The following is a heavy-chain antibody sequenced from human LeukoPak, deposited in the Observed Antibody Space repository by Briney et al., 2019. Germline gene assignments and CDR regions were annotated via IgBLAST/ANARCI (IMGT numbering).Heavy chain of an antibody. Sequence: ASVKVSCKASGYTFTGYYMHWVRQAPGQGLEWMGWINPNSGGTNYAQKFQGRVTMTRDTSISTAYMVLSRLSSDDTAVYYCASECSSTSCYKGFDPWGQGTLVTVSS. J-gene: IGHJ5*02. CDR1: GYTFTGYY. CDR2: INPNSGGT. CDR3: ASECSSTSCYKGFDP. V-gene: IGHV1-2*02. D-gene: IGHD2-2*02.